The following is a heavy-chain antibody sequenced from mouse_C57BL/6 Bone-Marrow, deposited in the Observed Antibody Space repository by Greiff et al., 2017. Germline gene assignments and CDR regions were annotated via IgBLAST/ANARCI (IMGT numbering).Heavy chain of an antibody. Sequence: EVQLVQPGGGLVKPGASLKLSCAASGYTFSDYGMHWVRQAPGQGLEWVAYINRGSSAINYADTVKGRFTLSRDNATSTLFLQMSSLTSEDTAMYYCARLWFAYWGQGTLVTVSA. CDR1: GYTFSDYG. V-gene: IGHV5-17*01. CDR3: ARLWFAY. CDR2: INRGSSAI. J-gene: IGHJ3*01.